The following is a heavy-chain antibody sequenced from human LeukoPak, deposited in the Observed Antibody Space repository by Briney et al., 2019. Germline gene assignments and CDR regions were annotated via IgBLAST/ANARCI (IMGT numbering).Heavy chain of an antibody. CDR3: ARDPEFSYGYYFDY. D-gene: IGHD5-18*01. CDR1: GFTFSSYE. J-gene: IGHJ4*02. V-gene: IGHV3-48*03. Sequence: GGSLRLSCAASGFTFSSYEMNWVRQAPGKGLEWVSYVSGNGSPIYYADSVKGRFTISRDNSKNSLFLQLNSLRADDTAVYYCARDPEFSYGYYFDYWGQGTLVTVSS. CDR2: VSGNGSPI.